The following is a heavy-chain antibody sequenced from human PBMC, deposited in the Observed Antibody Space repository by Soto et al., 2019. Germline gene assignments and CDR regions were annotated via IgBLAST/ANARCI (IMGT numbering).Heavy chain of an antibody. CDR2: TSAYMVT. V-gene: IGHV1-18*01. CDR1: GYTFTSYG. Sequence: QVQLVQSGGEVKKPGASVKVSCRASGYTFTSYGISWVRQAPGQGLEWLGWTSAYMVTNYAQKFQGRVTMTTVTSTSTAYMELRSLRFDDTAVYYCARDSSGRAIFDSWGQGTLVTVSS. J-gene: IGHJ4*02. CDR3: ARDSSGRAIFDS. D-gene: IGHD6-19*01.